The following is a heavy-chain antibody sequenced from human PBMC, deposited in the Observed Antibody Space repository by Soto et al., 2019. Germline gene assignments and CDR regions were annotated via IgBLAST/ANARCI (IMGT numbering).Heavy chain of an antibody. Sequence: GGSLRLSCAASGFTFSSYAMSWVRQAPGKGLEWVANIKQDGSEKYYVDSVKGRFTISRDNAKNSLYLQMNSLRAEDTAVYYCAREDYYDSSGYVDYWGQGTLVTVSS. CDR3: AREDYYDSSGYVDY. CDR2: IKQDGSEK. CDR1: GFTFSSYA. D-gene: IGHD3-22*01. V-gene: IGHV3-7*03. J-gene: IGHJ4*02.